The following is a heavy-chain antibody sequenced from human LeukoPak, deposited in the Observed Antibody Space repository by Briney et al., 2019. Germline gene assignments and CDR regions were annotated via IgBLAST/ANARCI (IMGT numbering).Heavy chain of an antibody. D-gene: IGHD6-13*01. J-gene: IGHJ4*02. CDR2: VSYDGSNK. CDR1: GFTFSSYA. V-gene: IGHV3-30-3*01. Sequence: GRSLRLSCAASGFTFSSYAMHWVRQAPGKGLEWVAVVSYDGSNKYYADSVKGRFTISRDNSKNTLYLQMNSLRAEDTAVYYCARVSGIAAAATFDYWGQGTLVTVSS. CDR3: ARVSGIAAAATFDY.